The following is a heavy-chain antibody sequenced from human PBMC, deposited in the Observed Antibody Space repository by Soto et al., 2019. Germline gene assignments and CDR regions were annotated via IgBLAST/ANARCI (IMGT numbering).Heavy chain of an antibody. CDR2: ISYDGSNK. V-gene: IGHV3-30*18. CDR3: AKEAHTMVRGVRPSMDV. D-gene: IGHD3-10*01. J-gene: IGHJ6*02. CDR1: GFTFSSYG. Sequence: PGGSLRLSCAASGFTFSSYGMHWVRQAPGKGLEWVAVISYDGSNKYYADSVKGRFTISRDNSKNTLYLQMNSLRAEDTAVYYCAKEAHTMVRGVRPSMDVWGQGTTVTVSS.